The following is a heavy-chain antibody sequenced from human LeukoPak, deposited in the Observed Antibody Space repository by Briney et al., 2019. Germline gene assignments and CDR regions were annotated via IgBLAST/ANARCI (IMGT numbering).Heavy chain of an antibody. CDR2: IYYSGAT. CDR1: GGFISNYY. V-gene: IGHV4-59*08. CDR3: ARFGITVVRGGKYYFDY. D-gene: IGHD3-10*01. Sequence: SETLSLTCTVSGGFISNYYWSWIRQPPGKGLEWIGHIYYSGATKYNPSLKSRITISVDTSKNQFSLVLSSVTAADTAVYYCARFGITVVRGGKYYFDYWGQGTLVTVSS. J-gene: IGHJ4*02.